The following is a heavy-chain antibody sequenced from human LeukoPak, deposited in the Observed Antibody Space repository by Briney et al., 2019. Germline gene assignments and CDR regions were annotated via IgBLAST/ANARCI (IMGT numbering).Heavy chain of an antibody. Sequence: PSETLSLTCAVYGGSFSGYYWSWIRQPPGKGLEWIGEINHSGSTNYNPSLKSRVTISVDTSKNQFSLKLSSVTAADTAVYYCARVNYYDSSGSYYYYYMDVWGKGTTVTVSS. J-gene: IGHJ6*03. CDR3: ARVNYYDSSGSYYYYYMDV. D-gene: IGHD3-22*01. CDR2: INHSGST. CDR1: GGSFSGYY. V-gene: IGHV4-34*01.